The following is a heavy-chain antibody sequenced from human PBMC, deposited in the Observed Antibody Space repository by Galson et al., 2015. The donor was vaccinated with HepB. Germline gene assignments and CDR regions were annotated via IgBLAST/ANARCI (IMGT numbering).Heavy chain of an antibody. CDR1: GFTFSDYG. D-gene: IGHD6-13*01. J-gene: IGHJ4*02. V-gene: IGHV3-30*18. CDR3: AKVFEQQLTDY. CDR2: ISYDGSNK. Sequence: SLRLSCAASGFTFSDYGIRWVRQAPGKGLEWVAVISYDGSNKYYVDSVKGRFTISRDNSKSTVYLQMNSLRTEDTAVYYCAKVFEQQLTDYWGQGTLVTVSS.